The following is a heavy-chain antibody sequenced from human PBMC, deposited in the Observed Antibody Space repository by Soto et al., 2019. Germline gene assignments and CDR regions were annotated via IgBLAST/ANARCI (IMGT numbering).Heavy chain of an antibody. CDR1: GFTFSSYA. J-gene: IGHJ5*02. CDR3: ARFRSLDP. D-gene: IGHD3-10*01. V-gene: IGHV3-7*03. Sequence: VQLVESGGGVVQPGRSLRLSCAASGFTFSSYAMHWVRQAPGKGLEWVASIKQDGSEKYYVDSVKGRFTISRDNAKNSLYLQMNSLRAEDTAVYYCARFRSLDPWGQGTLVTVSS. CDR2: IKQDGSEK.